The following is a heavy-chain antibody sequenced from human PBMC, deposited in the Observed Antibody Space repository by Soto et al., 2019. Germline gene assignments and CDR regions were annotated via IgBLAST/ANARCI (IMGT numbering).Heavy chain of an antibody. V-gene: IGHV1-18*04. CDR2: ISSYNSNNGDT. J-gene: IGHJ6*02. CDR3: ARAELERGEVRYVGMDV. CDR1: GYTFSNYA. Sequence: QVQLVQSGAELKKPGSSVKVSCKSSGYTFSNYAISWVRQAPGQGLEWMGWISSYNSNNGDTKSAQKPQGRLTMTIDTSATTAYMELRSLRSDDTAVYYCARAELERGEVRYVGMDVWGQGTTVTVS. D-gene: IGHD1-1*01.